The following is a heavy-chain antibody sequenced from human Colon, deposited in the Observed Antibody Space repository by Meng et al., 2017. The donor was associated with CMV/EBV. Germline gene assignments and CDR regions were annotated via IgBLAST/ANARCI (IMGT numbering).Heavy chain of an antibody. CDR1: GFTFNNYW. J-gene: IGHJ6*02. CDR3: ARDQLARGVKPAGGLDV. V-gene: IGHV3-7*01. Sequence: GESLKISCVGSGFTFNNYWMTWVRQAPGKGLEWVANIRHDAGNEQYYLESVKGRFTISRDNARNSVYLQMKRLTADDTAVYYCARDQLARGVKPAGGLDVWGQGTTVTVSS. D-gene: IGHD3-10*01. CDR2: IRHDAGNEQ.